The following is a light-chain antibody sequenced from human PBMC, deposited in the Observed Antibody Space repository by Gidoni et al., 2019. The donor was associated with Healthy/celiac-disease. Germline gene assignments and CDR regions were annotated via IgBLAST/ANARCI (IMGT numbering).Light chain of an antibody. CDR3: QQYNSYSPYT. V-gene: IGKV1-5*03. J-gene: IGKJ2*01. CDR1: QSISSW. Sequence: DIQMNQSPSTLSASVGDRVTITCRASQSISSWLAWYQQKPGKAPKLLIYKASSLESGVPSRFSGSGAGTEFTLTISSLQPDGFATYYCQQYNSYSPYTFGQGTKLEIK. CDR2: KAS.